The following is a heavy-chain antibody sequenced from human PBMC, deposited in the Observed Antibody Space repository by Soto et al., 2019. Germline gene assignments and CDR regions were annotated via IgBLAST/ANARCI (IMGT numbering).Heavy chain of an antibody. D-gene: IGHD2-2*01. J-gene: IGHJ5*02. CDR3: AREGIVVVQAAGWFDP. V-gene: IGHV3-7*01. CDR1: GFTFSSYW. Sequence: EVQLVESGGGLVQPGGSLRLSCAASGFTFSSYWMSWVRQAPGKGLEWVANIKQDGSEKYYVDSVKGRFTISRDNAKNSLYLQMNSLRAEDTAVYYCAREGIVVVQAAGWFDPWGQGTLVTVSS. CDR2: IKQDGSEK.